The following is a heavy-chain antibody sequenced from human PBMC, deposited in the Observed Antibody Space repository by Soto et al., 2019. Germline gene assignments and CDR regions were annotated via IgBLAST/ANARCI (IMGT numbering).Heavy chain of an antibody. CDR3: ARDIGGYSYGYGY. D-gene: IGHD5-18*01. CDR2: IIPIFGTA. V-gene: IGHV1-69*13. CDR1: GGTFSSYA. Sequence: SVKVSCKASGGTFSSYAISWVRQAPGQGLEWMGGIIPIFGTANYAQKLQGRVTITADESTSTAYMELSSLRSEDTAVYYCARDIGGYSYGYGYWGQGTLVTVSS. J-gene: IGHJ4*02.